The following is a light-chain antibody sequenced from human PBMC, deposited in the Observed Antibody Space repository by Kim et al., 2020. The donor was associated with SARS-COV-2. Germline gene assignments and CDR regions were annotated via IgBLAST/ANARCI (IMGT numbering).Light chain of an antibody. V-gene: IGKV2-30*01. CDR1: QSLVYSDGNTY. CDR2: KVS. Sequence: DVVMTQSPLSLPVTLGQPASISCRSRQSLVYSDGNTYLNWFQQRPGQSPRRLIYKVSNRDSGVPDRFSGSGSGTDFTLKISRVEAEDVGVYYCMQGIHPITFGQGTRLEIK. CDR3: MQGIHPIT. J-gene: IGKJ5*01.